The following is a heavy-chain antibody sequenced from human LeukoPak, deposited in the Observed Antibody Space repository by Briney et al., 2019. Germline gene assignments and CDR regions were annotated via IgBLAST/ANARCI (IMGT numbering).Heavy chain of an antibody. CDR2: ISGSGGTT. CDR1: GFTFSSYA. V-gene: IGHV3-23*01. D-gene: IGHD1-1*01. CDR3: AKDRYLMGFDY. J-gene: IGHJ4*02. Sequence: GGSLRLSCAVSGFTFSSYAMSWVRQAPGKGLEWVPGISGSGGTTYYVDSVKGRFTISRDNSKNTLYLQMNSLRAEDTAVYYCAKDRYLMGFDYWGQGTLVTVSS.